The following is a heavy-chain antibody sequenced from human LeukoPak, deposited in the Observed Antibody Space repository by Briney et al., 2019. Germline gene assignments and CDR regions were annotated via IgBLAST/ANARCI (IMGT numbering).Heavy chain of an antibody. D-gene: IGHD3-22*01. CDR1: GGSISSYY. J-gene: IGHJ4*02. V-gene: IGHV4-4*07. Sequence: SETLSLTCAVSGGSISSYYWSWIRQPAGRGLEWIGRIYSKGSTNSNPSLRSRITMSVDTSKSQFSLKVSSVTAADTAVYYCARVWYYYDSSGYYPDYWGQGTLVTVSS. CDR2: IYSKGST. CDR3: ARVWYYYDSSGYYPDY.